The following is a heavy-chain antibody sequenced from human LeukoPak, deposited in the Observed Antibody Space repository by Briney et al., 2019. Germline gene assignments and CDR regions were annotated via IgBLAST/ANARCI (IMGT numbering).Heavy chain of an antibody. D-gene: IGHD3-3*01. CDR2: IRYDGSNK. V-gene: IGHV3-30*02. CDR1: GFTFSSYG. CDR3: ARGGYDFWSGYQPHDAFDI. Sequence: GGSLRLSCAASGFTFSSYGMHWVRQAPGKGLEWVAFIRYDGSNKYYADSVKGRFTISRDNAKNSLYLQMNSLRAEDTAVYYCARGGYDFWSGYQPHDAFDIWGQGTMVTVSS. J-gene: IGHJ3*02.